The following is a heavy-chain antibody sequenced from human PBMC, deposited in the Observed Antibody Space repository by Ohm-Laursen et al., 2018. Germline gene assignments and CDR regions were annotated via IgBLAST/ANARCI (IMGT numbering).Heavy chain of an antibody. CDR3: ARDRLVAAAGNVRNYYGMDV. J-gene: IGHJ6*02. V-gene: IGHV4-31*03. Sequence: SQTLSLTCTVSGGSISSGGYYWSWIRQHPGKGLEWIGYIYYSGSTYYNPSLKSRVTISVDTSKNQFSLKLSSVTAADTAVYYCARDRLVAAAGNVRNYYGMDVWGQGTTVTVSS. CDR1: GGSISSGGYY. CDR2: IYYSGST. D-gene: IGHD6-13*01.